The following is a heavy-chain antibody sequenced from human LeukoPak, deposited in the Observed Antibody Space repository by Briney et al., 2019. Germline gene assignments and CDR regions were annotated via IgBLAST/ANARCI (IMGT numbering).Heavy chain of an antibody. D-gene: IGHD6-19*01. CDR2: ISYDGSNR. J-gene: IGHJ4*02. V-gene: IGHV3-30*03. Sequence: GGSLRLSCAASGFTFSNYAIHWVRQAPGKGLEWVAVISYDGSNRFYADSVRGRFTISRDNSKNTLYLQMNSLRAEDPAVYYCARVKLPPVAGTFDYWGQGTLVTVSS. CDR3: ARVKLPPVAGTFDY. CDR1: GFTFSNYA.